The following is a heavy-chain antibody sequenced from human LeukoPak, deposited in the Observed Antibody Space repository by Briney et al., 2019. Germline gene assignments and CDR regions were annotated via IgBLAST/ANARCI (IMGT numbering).Heavy chain of an antibody. CDR3: AKDGGLIAAEVDY. CDR1: GFTFSSYG. Sequence: PGGSLRLSCAASGFTFSSYGMHWVRQAPGKGLEWVAVISYDGSNKYYADSVKGRFTISRDNSKNTLYLQMNSLRAEDTAVYYCAKDGGLIAAEVDYWGQGTLVTVSS. V-gene: IGHV3-30*18. D-gene: IGHD6-25*01. J-gene: IGHJ4*02. CDR2: ISYDGSNK.